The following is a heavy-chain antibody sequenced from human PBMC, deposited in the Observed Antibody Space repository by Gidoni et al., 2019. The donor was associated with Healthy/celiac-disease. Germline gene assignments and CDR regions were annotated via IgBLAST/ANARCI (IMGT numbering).Heavy chain of an antibody. D-gene: IGHD6-19*01. Sequence: EVQLVESGGGLVQPGGSLRLSCAASGFTFSSYWMSWVRQAPGKGLEWVANIKQDGSEKYYVDSVKGRFTISRDNAKNSLYLQMNSLRAEDTAVYYCARDGRSSGWYGRYYGMDVWGQGTTVTVSS. V-gene: IGHV3-7*01. J-gene: IGHJ6*02. CDR3: ARDGRSSGWYGRYYGMDV. CDR1: GFTFSSYW. CDR2: IKQDGSEK.